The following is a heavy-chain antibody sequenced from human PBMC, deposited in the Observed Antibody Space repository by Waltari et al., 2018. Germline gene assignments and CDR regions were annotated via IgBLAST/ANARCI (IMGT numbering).Heavy chain of an antibody. Sequence: QVQLQESGPGLVKPSETLSLTCTVSGGSISSYYWSWIRQPPGKGLEWIGYIYYSVSTNYNPSLKSRVTISVDTSKNQFSLKLSSVTAADTAVYYCARGHYDFWSGYYWGWFDPWGQGTLVTVSS. CDR2: IYYSVST. D-gene: IGHD3-3*01. J-gene: IGHJ5*02. CDR3: ARGHYDFWSGYYWGWFDP. V-gene: IGHV4-59*01. CDR1: GGSISSYY.